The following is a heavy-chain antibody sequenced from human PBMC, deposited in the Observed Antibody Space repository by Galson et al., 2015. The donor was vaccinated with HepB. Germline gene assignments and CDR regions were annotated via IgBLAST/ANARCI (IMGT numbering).Heavy chain of an antibody. CDR1: GYTFTSYD. D-gene: IGHD6-13*01. V-gene: IGHV1-8*01. Sequence: SVKVSCKASGYTFTSYDINWVRQATGQGLEWMGWMNPNSGNTGYAQKFQGRVTMTRNTSISTAYMELGSPRSEDTAVYYCARVAAAHWFDPWGQGTLVTVSS. CDR3: ARVAAAHWFDP. J-gene: IGHJ5*02. CDR2: MNPNSGNT.